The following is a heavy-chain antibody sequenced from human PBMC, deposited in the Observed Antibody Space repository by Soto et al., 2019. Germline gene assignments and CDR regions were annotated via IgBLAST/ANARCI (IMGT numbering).Heavy chain of an antibody. J-gene: IGHJ4*02. CDR2: IDWDDDK. V-gene: IGHV2-70*11. CDR1: GFSLSTSGMC. CDR3: ARIRLMTVDY. Sequence: SGPTLVNPTQTLTLTCTFSGFSLSTSGMCVSWIRQPPGKALEWLARIDWDDDKYYSTSLKTRLTISKDTSKNQVVLTMTNMDLVYTATYYCARIRLMTVDYWGQGTLVTVSS. D-gene: IGHD3-16*01.